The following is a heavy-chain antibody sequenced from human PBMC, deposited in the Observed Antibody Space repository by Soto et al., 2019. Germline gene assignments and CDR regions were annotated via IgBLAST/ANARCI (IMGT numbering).Heavy chain of an antibody. CDR1: GFTFSSYG. CDR2: ISYDGSNK. V-gene: IGHV3-30*18. Sequence: GGSLRLSCAASGFTFSSYGMHWVRQAPGKGLEWVAVISYDGSNKYYADSVKGRFTISRDNSKNTLYLQMNSLRAEDTAVYYCANPLLAGYYNEGMDVWGQGTTVTVSS. D-gene: IGHD3-9*01. CDR3: ANPLLAGYYNEGMDV. J-gene: IGHJ6*02.